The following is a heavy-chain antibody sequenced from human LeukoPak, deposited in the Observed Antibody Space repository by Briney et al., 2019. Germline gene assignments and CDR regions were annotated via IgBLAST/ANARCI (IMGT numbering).Heavy chain of an antibody. CDR2: IKQDGSEK. D-gene: IGHD7-27*01. Sequence: GGSLRLSCAASGFTFSSYWMSWVRQAPGKGLEWVANIKQDGSEKYYVDSVKGRFTISRDNAKNSLYLQMNSLRAEDTAVYYCARGPGRTLYYYYYGMGVWGQGTTVTVSS. V-gene: IGHV3-7*04. J-gene: IGHJ6*02. CDR3: ARGPGRTLYYYYYGMGV. CDR1: GFTFSSYW.